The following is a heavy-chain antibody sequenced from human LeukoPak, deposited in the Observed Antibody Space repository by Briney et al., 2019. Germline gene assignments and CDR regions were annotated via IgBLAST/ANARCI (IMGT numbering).Heavy chain of an antibody. Sequence: SETLSLTCTVSGGSISSYYWSWIRQPAGKGLEWIGRIYTSGSTNYNPSLKSRVTMSVDTSKNQFSLKLSSVTAAATALYYCASESCSSTSCSFDYWGQGTLVTVSS. V-gene: IGHV4-4*07. CDR3: ASESCSSTSCSFDY. CDR1: GGSISSYY. D-gene: IGHD2-2*01. J-gene: IGHJ4*02. CDR2: IYTSGST.